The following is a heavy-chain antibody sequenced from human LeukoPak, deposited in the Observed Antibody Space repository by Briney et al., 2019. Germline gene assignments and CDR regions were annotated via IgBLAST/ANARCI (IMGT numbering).Heavy chain of an antibody. CDR1: GFTFSSYA. Sequence: GGSLRLSCAASGFTFSSYAMSWVRQAPGKGLEWVSAISGSGGSTYYADSVKGRFTISRDNSKNTLYLQMNSLRAEDTAVYYCAARVLITFGDRPFDYWGQGTLVTVSS. J-gene: IGHJ4*02. CDR3: AARVLITFGDRPFDY. V-gene: IGHV3-23*01. CDR2: ISGSGGST. D-gene: IGHD3-16*01.